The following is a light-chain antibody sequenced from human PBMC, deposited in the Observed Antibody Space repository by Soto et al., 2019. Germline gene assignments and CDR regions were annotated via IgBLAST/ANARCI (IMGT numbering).Light chain of an antibody. J-gene: IGKJ1*01. CDR3: QEYGSLPRT. CDR2: GAS. Sequence: VVMLPLGTLSLPPGERATLSCRASQSVSSSYLAWYQQKPGQAPRLLIYGASSRATGIPDRFSGSGSGTDFTLTISRLEPEDFAVYYCQEYGSLPRTFGQGTMVDI. V-gene: IGKV3-20*01. CDR1: QSVSSSY.